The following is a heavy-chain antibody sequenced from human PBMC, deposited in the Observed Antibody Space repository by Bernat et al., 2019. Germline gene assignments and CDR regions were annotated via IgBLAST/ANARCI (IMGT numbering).Heavy chain of an antibody. CDR3: ARGPYSSSPYYYYYGMDV. J-gene: IGHJ6*02. CDR1: GFTFSSYA. CDR2: ISYDGSNK. V-gene: IGHV3-30-3*01. D-gene: IGHD6-6*01. Sequence: QVQLVESGGGVVQPGRSLRLSCAAYGFTFSSYAMHWVRQAPGKGLEWVAVISYDGSNKYYADSVKGRFTISRDNSKNTLYLQMNSLRAEDTAVYYCARGPYSSSPYYYYYGMDVWGQGTTVTVSS.